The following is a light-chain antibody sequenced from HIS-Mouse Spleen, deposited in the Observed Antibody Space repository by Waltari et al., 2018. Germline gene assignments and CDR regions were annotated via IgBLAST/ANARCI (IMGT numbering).Light chain of an antibody. CDR3: QQSYSTPRT. V-gene: IGKV1-39*01. Sequence: DIQMTQSPASLSASVGESVTITCRASQSNSSYLNWYQQKPGKAPKLLIYAASSLQSGVPSRFSGSGSGTDFTLTISSLQPEDFATYYCQQSYSTPRTFGQGTKVEIK. CDR1: QSNSSY. CDR2: AAS. J-gene: IGKJ1*01.